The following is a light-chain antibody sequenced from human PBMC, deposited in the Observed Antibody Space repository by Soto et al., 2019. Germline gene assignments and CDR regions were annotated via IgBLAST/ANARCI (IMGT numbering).Light chain of an antibody. Sequence: EIVMTQSPATLSVSPGERATLSCRASQSVGSDLAWYQQKPGQAPRLLIYGASTRATGVPARFSGSGSGTEFTLTISSLQSEDFAVYYCQQYHNWPTTFGQGTKVEIK. CDR2: GAS. V-gene: IGKV3-15*01. CDR1: QSVGSD. CDR3: QQYHNWPTT. J-gene: IGKJ1*01.